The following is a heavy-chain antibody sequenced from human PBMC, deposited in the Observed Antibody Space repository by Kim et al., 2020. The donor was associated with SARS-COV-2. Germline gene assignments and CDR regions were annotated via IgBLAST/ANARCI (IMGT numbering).Heavy chain of an antibody. Sequence: GTTSSADSVQGRFTTSRDTSKNTLYLQMNSLRAEDTAVYYGANPRGGVTDFWGQGTLVTVSS. CDR3: ANPRGGVTDF. V-gene: IGHV3-23*01. D-gene: IGHD2-21*02. J-gene: IGHJ4*02. CDR2: GTT.